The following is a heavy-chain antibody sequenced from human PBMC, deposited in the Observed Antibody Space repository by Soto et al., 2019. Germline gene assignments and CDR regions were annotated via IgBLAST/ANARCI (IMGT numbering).Heavy chain of an antibody. V-gene: IGHV1-3*01. CDR3: ASYNWNYGAYYFDY. D-gene: IGHD1-1*01. CDR1: GYTFTSYA. CDR2: INAGNGNT. Sequence: ASVKVSCKASGYTFTSYAIHWVRQAPGQRLEWMGWINAGNGNTKYSQKFQGRVIITRDTSAGTAYMELSSLRSEDTAVYYCASYNWNYGAYYFDYWGQGTLVTVSS. J-gene: IGHJ4*02.